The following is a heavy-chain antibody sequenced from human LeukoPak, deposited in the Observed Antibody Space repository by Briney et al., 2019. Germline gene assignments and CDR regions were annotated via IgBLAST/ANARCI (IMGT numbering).Heavy chain of an antibody. V-gene: IGHV3-48*04. CDR1: GFTFSSYS. CDR3: ARSAILRFRGRFDC. J-gene: IGHJ4*02. Sequence: GGSLRLSCAASGFTFSSYSMNWVRQAPGKGLEWVSYISSASTTINNADSVKGRFTISRDNAKNSLFLQMNSLRTEDTAVYFCARSAILRFRGRFDCWGQGILVTVSS. D-gene: IGHD3-9*01. CDR2: ISSASTTI.